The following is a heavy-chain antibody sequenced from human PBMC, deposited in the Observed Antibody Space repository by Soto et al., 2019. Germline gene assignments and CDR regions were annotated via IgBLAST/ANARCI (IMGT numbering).Heavy chain of an antibody. Sequence: TSETLSLTCAVYGGSVNGYYWNWIRQPPGKGLEWIGEINHTGGTHYNPSLKSRVTMSVDTSKNQFSLRLSSVTAADTAIYYCATRITVFGLLIPPFDPWGQGTQVIVSS. CDR2: INHTGGT. J-gene: IGHJ5*02. CDR1: GGSVNGYY. D-gene: IGHD3-3*01. V-gene: IGHV4-34*01. CDR3: ATRITVFGLLIPPFDP.